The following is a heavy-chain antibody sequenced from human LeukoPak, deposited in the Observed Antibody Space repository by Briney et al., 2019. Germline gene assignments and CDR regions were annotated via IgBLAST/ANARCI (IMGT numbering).Heavy chain of an antibody. CDR1: VFTLSELS. J-gene: IGHJ6*03. D-gene: IGHD2-21*01. CDR2: FHPKVWET. Sequence: SPKLSCKVSVFTLSELSMHWVRQSPGKGLEWVSGFHPKVWETVYAERFRDRVILTDDTSSNTAYMDLSRLGADAPNVYYCATGVYCASTCSPGYGLYYYFMDVWGEGTTV. CDR3: ATGVYCASTCSPGYGLYYYFMDV. V-gene: IGHV1-24*01.